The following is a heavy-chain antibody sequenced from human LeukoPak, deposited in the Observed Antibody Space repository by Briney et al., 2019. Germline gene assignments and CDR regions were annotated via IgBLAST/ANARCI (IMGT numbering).Heavy chain of an antibody. D-gene: IGHD3-22*01. J-gene: IGHJ4*02. CDR1: GGTFSSYA. Sequence: SVKVSCKASGGTFSSYAISWVRQAPGQGLGWMGGIIPIFGTANYAQKFQGRVTITADESTSTAYMELSSLRSEDTAVYYCARVAAPDSSGYYFDYWGQGTLVTVSS. V-gene: IGHV1-69*13. CDR3: ARVAAPDSSGYYFDY. CDR2: IIPIFGTA.